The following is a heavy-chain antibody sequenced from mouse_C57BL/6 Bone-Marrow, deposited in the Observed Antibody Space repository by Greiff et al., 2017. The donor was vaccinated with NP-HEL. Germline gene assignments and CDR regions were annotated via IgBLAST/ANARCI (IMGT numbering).Heavy chain of an antibody. CDR3: TRSRSTMITRYFDY. D-gene: IGHD2-4*01. V-gene: IGHV1-5*01. J-gene: IGHJ2*01. CDR1: GYTFTSYW. Sequence: VQLQQSGTVLARPGASVKMSCKTSGYTFTSYWMHWVKQRPGQGLEWIGAIYPGNSDTSYNQKFKGKAKLTAVTSASTAYMELSSLTNEDSAVYYCTRSRSTMITRYFDYWGQGTTLTVSS. CDR2: IYPGNSDT.